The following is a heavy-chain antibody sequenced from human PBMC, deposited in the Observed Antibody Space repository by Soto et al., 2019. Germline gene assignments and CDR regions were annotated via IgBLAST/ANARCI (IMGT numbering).Heavy chain of an antibody. V-gene: IGHV3-21*06. J-gene: IGHJ6*02. CDR1: GFTVSSNY. D-gene: IGHD3-16*01. CDR3: VKGGEDITSPYGMDV. Sequence: PGGSLRLSCVASGFTVSSNYMSWVRQAPGKGLEWVSSISSGGTYLEYAHSVKGRFAISRDDAKDSVFLQMNSLKTDDTAVYYCVKGGEDITSPYGMDVWGQGTTVTVSS. CDR2: ISSGGTYL.